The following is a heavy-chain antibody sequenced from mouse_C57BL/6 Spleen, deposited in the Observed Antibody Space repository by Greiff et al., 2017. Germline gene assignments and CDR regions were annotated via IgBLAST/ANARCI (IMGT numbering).Heavy chain of an antibody. D-gene: IGHD1-1*01. Sequence: QVHVKQPGTELVKPGASVKLSCKASGYTFTSYWMHWVKQRPGQGLEWIGNINPSNGGTNYNEKFKSKATLTVDKSSSTAYMQLSSLTSEDSAVYYCARYYYGSYWYFDVWGTGTTVTVSS. CDR2: INPSNGGT. CDR3: ARYYYGSYWYFDV. CDR1: GYTFTSYW. J-gene: IGHJ1*03. V-gene: IGHV1-53*01.